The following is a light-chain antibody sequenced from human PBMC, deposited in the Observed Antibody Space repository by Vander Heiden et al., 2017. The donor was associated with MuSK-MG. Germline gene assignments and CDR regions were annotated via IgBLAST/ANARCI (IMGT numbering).Light chain of an antibody. Sequence: DIQMTQSPSSVSASVGDSVTITCRASQDVSSWLAWYQQKPGKAPKLLIYAASSLHSGVPSRFGGSGSGTDFTLTISSLQPEDFATYYCQQANSSPLTFGGGTKVEIK. CDR2: AAS. V-gene: IGKV1-12*01. CDR3: QQANSSPLT. J-gene: IGKJ4*01. CDR1: QDVSSW.